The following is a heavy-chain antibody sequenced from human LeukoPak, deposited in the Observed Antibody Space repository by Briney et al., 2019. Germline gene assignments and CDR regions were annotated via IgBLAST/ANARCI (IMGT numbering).Heavy chain of an antibody. Sequence: GGALRLSCAASGFPVSSSYMSWVPQAPGKGLEWVSVFYSCGSTYYAVSVKGSFTISSDNSQNTLYLQMNSPRVEDTAVYYCARDTNVVRGVQYYYGMDVWGQGTTVTVSS. CDR3: ARDTNVVRGVQYYYGMDV. CDR1: GFPVSSSY. CDR2: FYSCGST. D-gene: IGHD3-10*01. J-gene: IGHJ6*02. V-gene: IGHV3-66*01.